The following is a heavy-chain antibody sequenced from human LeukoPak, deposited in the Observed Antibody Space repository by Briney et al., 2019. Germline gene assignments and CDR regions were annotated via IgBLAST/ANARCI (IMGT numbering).Heavy chain of an antibody. V-gene: IGHV3-30-3*01. Sequence: PPGGSLRLSCAASKFTFSTYAMHWVRQAPGKGLEWVAVILNDGSTLYYADSVKGRFTISRGDSKSTLYLQMNSLRAEDTAVYYCARDSCLYDSSGPEDYWGQGSLVTVSS. D-gene: IGHD3-22*01. CDR2: ILNDGSTL. J-gene: IGHJ4*02. CDR3: ARDSCLYDSSGPEDY. CDR1: KFTFSTYA.